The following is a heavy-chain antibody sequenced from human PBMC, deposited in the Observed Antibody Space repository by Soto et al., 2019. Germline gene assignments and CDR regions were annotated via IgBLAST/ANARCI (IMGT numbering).Heavy chain of an antibody. V-gene: IGHV4-59*01. D-gene: IGHD3-9*01. CDR2: IYYSGTN. CDR3: AKTPFSLTLWMVLHDFAS. CDR1: GASIRRTY. J-gene: IGHJ4*02. Sequence: QVHLQESGPGLVKPSETLSLTCTVSGASIRRTYWSWIRQSPGKGLESIGYIYYSGTNNYNPSLKNRVTMSVHTSNNQLSLNLTYVSAADTAVYYCAKTPFSLTLWMVLHDFASWAEGALGSVST.